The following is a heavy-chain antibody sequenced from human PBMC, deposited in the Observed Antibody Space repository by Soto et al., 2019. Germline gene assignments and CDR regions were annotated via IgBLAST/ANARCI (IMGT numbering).Heavy chain of an antibody. CDR3: ARVDCSGGSCYSWFDP. Sequence: QVQLVQSGAEVKKPGASVKVSCKASGYTFTGYYMHWVRQAPGQGLEWMGWINPNSGGTNYAQKFHGWVTMTRSTSISTAYMELSRLRSDDTAVYYCARVDCSGGSCYSWFDPWGQGTLVTVSS. J-gene: IGHJ5*02. V-gene: IGHV1-2*04. D-gene: IGHD2-15*01. CDR1: GYTFTGYY. CDR2: INPNSGGT.